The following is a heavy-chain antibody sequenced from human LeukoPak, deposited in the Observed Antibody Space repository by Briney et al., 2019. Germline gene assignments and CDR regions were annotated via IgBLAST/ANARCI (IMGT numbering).Heavy chain of an antibody. Sequence: GGSLRLSCAASGFTFSSYAMSWVRQAPGKGLEWVSAISGGGSSAYYADSVKGRFTISRDNSKNMLYLQMSSLRAEDTAVYYCAREDQWPDPFDYWGQGTLVTVSS. CDR3: AREDQWPDPFDY. CDR1: GFTFSSYA. D-gene: IGHD6-19*01. V-gene: IGHV3-23*01. J-gene: IGHJ4*02. CDR2: ISGGGSSA.